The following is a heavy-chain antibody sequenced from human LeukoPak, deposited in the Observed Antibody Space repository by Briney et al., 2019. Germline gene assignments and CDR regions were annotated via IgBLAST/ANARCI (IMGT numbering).Heavy chain of an antibody. CDR3: ARVDYDYSGYADY. J-gene: IGHJ4*02. CDR1: GFTFSDYA. CDR2: ISYDGNDK. D-gene: IGHD5-12*01. Sequence: GGSLRLSCVASGFTFSDYAMHWVRQAPGKGLEWLAVISYDGNDKYHADSVTGRFTISKDNSKNTLYLQMSGLRGDDTAVYYCARVDYDYSGYADYWGQGTLVAVSS. V-gene: IGHV3-30-3*01.